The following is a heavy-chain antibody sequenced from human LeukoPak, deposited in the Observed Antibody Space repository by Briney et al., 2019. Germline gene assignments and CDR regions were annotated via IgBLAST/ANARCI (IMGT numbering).Heavy chain of an antibody. Sequence: SETLSLTCTVSGGSISSGSYYWSWIRQPAGKGLEWIGRIYTSRSTNYYPSLKSRVTISVDTSKNQFSLKLSSVTAADTAVYYCARVRKWQLDYWGQGTLVTVSS. J-gene: IGHJ4*02. V-gene: IGHV4-61*02. CDR2: IYTSRST. D-gene: IGHD5-12*01. CDR3: ARVRKWQLDY. CDR1: GGSISSGSYY.